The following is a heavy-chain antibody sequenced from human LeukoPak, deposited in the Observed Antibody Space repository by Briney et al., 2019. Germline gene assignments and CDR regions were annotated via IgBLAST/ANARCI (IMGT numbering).Heavy chain of an antibody. V-gene: IGHV4-59*13. J-gene: IGHJ4*02. CDR1: GGSISGYY. CDR2: IYHSGST. CDR3: ARVSYHSYRSYFDY. Sequence: KPSETLSLTCTVSGGSISGYYWSWIRQPPGKGLEWIGYIYHSGSTNYNPSLKSRVTISVDTSKNQFSLKLSSVTAADTAVYSCARVSYHSYRSYFDYWGQGTLVTVSS. D-gene: IGHD5-18*01.